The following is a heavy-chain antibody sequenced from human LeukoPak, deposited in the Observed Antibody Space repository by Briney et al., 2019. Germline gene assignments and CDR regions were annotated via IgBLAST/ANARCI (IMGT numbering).Heavy chain of an antibody. Sequence: PSGTLSLTCTVSGGSISSSSYYWGWIRQPPGKGLEWIGSIYYSGSTYYNPSLKSRVTISVDTSRNQFSLKLSSVTAADTAVYYCASLSNYYDSSGYYPHWGQGTLVTVSS. CDR3: ASLSNYYDSSGYYPH. D-gene: IGHD3-22*01. CDR2: IYYSGST. CDR1: GGSISSSSYY. J-gene: IGHJ4*02. V-gene: IGHV4-39*01.